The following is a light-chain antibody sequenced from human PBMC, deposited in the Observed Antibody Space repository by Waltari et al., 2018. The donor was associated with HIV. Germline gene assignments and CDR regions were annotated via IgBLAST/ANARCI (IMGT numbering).Light chain of an antibody. CDR3: SSYTNKYTWV. Sequence: QSALTQPASVSGSPGQSITISCTGTTSDIGEYNYVSWFQHHPAEAPKLILFEVRNRPSGVSTRFSGSKSGNTASLTVSGLQPEDEADYYCSSYTNKYTWVFGGGTKLTVL. V-gene: IGLV2-14*01. J-gene: IGLJ3*02. CDR1: TSDIGEYNY. CDR2: EVR.